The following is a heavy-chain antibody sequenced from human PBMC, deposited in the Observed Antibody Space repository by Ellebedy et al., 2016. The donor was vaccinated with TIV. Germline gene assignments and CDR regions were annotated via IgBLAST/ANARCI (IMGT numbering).Heavy chain of an antibody. J-gene: IGHJ4*01. CDR3: ARSYSVSGTHVTALFDN. V-gene: IGHV4-59*01. CDR1: GGSIDTYY. Sequence: MPSETLSLTCTVSGGSIDTYYWSWIRQPPGKGLEWIGYINFSGSTNYNPSLKSRVTISLDSSHTQFSLRLTSVTAADTAMYYCARSYSVSGTHVTALFDNWGQGTLVTVSS. CDR2: INFSGST. D-gene: IGHD3-10*01.